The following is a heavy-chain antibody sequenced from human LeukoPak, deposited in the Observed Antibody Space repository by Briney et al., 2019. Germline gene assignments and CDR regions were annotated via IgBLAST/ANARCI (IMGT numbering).Heavy chain of an antibody. Sequence: APVNVSCKASGYTFTGYYMHWVRQAPGQGLEWMGWINPNSGGTNYAQKFQGRVTMTRDTSISTAYMELSRLRSDDTAVYYCARALVVVVPAAIDYYYYGMDVWGQGTTVTVSS. CDR2: INPNSGGT. CDR1: GYTFTGYY. CDR3: ARALVVVVPAAIDYYYYGMDV. J-gene: IGHJ6*02. D-gene: IGHD2-2*02. V-gene: IGHV1-2*02.